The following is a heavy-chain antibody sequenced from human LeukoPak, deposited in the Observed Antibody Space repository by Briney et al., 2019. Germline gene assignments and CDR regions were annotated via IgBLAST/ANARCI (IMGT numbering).Heavy chain of an antibody. CDR1: GFPLSSYA. D-gene: IGHD6-13*01. CDR3: ARCPEQSSSWYQGLTL. CDR2: VAYDGSKN. V-gene: IGHV3-30-3*01. J-gene: IGHJ4*02. Sequence: GGSLRLSCAASGFPLSSYAMHWVRQAPGKGLEWVAVVAYDGSKNHYVDSVKGRFTISRDNSKNTLYLQMDSLRTEDTAVYYCARCPEQSSSWYQGLTLWGQGTLVTVAT.